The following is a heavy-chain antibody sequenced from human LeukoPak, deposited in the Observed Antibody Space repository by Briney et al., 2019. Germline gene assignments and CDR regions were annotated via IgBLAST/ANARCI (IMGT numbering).Heavy chain of an antibody. CDR1: GGSISSSSYY. CDR3: ARDGSFIAAAGP. CDR2: IYYSGST. Sequence: SETLSLTCTVSGGSISSSSYYWGWIRQPPGKGLEWIGSIYYSGSTYYNPSLKSRVTISADTSKNQFSLKLSSVTAADTAVYYCARDGSFIAAAGPWGQGTLVTVSS. V-gene: IGHV4-39*07. J-gene: IGHJ5*02. D-gene: IGHD6-13*01.